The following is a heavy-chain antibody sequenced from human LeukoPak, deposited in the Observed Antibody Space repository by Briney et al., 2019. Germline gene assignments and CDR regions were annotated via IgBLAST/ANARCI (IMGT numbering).Heavy chain of an antibody. Sequence: ASVKVSCKASGYTFTSYGISWVRQAPGQGLEWMGWISAYNGNTNYAQKLQGRVTMTTDTSTSTAYMELRSLRSDDTAVYYCARVPATCGGDCYEGFYYMDAWGKGTTVTVSS. CDR3: ARVPATCGGDCYEGFYYMDA. CDR2: ISAYNGNT. J-gene: IGHJ6*03. D-gene: IGHD2-21*02. V-gene: IGHV1-18*01. CDR1: GYTFTSYG.